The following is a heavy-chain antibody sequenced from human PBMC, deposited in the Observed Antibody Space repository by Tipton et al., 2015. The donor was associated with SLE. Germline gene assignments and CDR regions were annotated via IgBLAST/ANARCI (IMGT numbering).Heavy chain of an antibody. Sequence: LRLSCAVGSESFSIYWWTWIRQPPGKGLQWIGEISHTGRTNYNPSLQSRVTISVDRSNYHFSLRLVSVTAADTAVYYCVRGSASGYFGMDVWDQGTTVTVSS. CDR3: VRGSASGYFGMDV. CDR2: ISHTGRT. V-gene: IGHV4-34*01. CDR1: SESFSIYW. J-gene: IGHJ6*02.